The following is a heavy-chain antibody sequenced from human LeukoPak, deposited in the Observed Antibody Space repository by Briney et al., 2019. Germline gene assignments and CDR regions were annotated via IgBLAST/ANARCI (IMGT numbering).Heavy chain of an antibody. CDR2: IYYTGIT. CDR1: GASITNHY. Sequence: SETLSLTCSVSGASITNHYWSWIRQPPGKGLEWIGYIYYTGITNYNPSLKSRVTISVDTSKNQVFLRLNSMTAADTAVYYCARDQDYYDSSGYSAFDIWGQGTMVTVSS. D-gene: IGHD3-22*01. J-gene: IGHJ3*02. CDR3: ARDQDYYDSSGYSAFDI. V-gene: IGHV4-59*11.